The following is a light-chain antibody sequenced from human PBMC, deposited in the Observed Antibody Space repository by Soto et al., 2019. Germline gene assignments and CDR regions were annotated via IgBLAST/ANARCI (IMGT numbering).Light chain of an antibody. J-gene: IGKJ1*01. CDR2: KAS. V-gene: IGKV1-5*03. CDR1: QSISSW. CDR3: HQYNSYSWT. Sequence: DIQMTQSPSTLSASVGDRVTITCRASQSISSWLAWYQQKPGKAPKLLSYKASSLESGVPSRFSGSGSGTEFTLTISSLQPGDFATYYCHQYNSYSWTFGQGTKVEIK.